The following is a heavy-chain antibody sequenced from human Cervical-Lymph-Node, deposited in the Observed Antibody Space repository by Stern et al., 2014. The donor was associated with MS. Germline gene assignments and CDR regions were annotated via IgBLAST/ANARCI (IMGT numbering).Heavy chain of an antibody. CDR2: IIPTLGTA. D-gene: IGHD6-13*01. J-gene: IGHJ4*02. V-gene: IGHV1-69*01. Sequence: VQLVESGAEVKKPGSSVKVSCKASGGAINSFDISWVRQAPGQGPEWLRAIIPTLGTANFAQKFQGRVTFTADDSTNTAYMELSSLRSDDTAVYYCARHQAGIAGNWGQGTLVIVSS. CDR1: GGAINSFD. CDR3: ARHQAGIAGN.